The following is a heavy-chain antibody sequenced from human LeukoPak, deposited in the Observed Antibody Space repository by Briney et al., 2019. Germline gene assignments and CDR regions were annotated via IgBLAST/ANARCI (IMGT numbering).Heavy chain of an antibody. D-gene: IGHD4-11*01. V-gene: IGHV1-8*01. CDR1: GXTFTSYD. CDR2: INPNSGNT. J-gene: IGHJ4*02. Sequence: SXXVXCXXSGXTFTSYDINWVRQAPGQGLEWMGWINPNSGNTGYAQKFQGRVTMTRSTSISTAYMELSSLRSEDTAVYYCARVTGAIDYWGQGTLVTVSS. CDR3: ARVTGAIDY.